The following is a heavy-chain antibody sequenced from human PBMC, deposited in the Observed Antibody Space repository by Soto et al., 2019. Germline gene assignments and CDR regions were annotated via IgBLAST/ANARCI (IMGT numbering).Heavy chain of an antibody. CDR2: IDSSGST. Sequence: SETLSLTCTVSGDSISNVGYYWSWIRQPPGRGLEWIGYIDSSGSTYYNPSLKSRLTMSVDMSKNQFSLRLTSVTAADTAVYYCASRYLYWGQGLLVTVSS. D-gene: IGHD3-16*02. CDR1: GDSISNVGYY. V-gene: IGHV4-30-4*01. J-gene: IGHJ4*02. CDR3: ASRYLY.